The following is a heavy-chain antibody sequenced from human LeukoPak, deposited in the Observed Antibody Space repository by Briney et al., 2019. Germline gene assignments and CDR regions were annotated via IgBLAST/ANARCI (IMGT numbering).Heavy chain of an antibody. CDR2: ISYDGSSK. J-gene: IGHJ4*02. V-gene: IGHV3-30*18. CDR1: GFTFSSYG. CDR3: AKDIDY. Sequence: PGGSLRLSCAASGFTFSSYGMHWVRQAPGKGLEWVAVISYDGSSKYYADSVKGRFTISRDNSKNTLYLQMNSLRAEDTAVYYCAKDIDYWGQGTLVTVSS.